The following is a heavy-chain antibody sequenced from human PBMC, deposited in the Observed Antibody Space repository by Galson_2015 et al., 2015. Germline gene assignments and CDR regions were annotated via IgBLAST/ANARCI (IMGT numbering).Heavy chain of an antibody. CDR3: ARASQYRPYMDV. Sequence: SLRLSCAASGFTSSSYEMNWVRQAPGKGLEWVSYISSSGSTIYYAASVKGRFTISRDNAKSSLYLQMNSLRAEDTAVYYCARASQYRPYMDVWGKGTTVTVSS. J-gene: IGHJ6*03. D-gene: IGHD2-2*02. CDR2: ISSSGSTI. CDR1: GFTSSSYE. V-gene: IGHV3-48*03.